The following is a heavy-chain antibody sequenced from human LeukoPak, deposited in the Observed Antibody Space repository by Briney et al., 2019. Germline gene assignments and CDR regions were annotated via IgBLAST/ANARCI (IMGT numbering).Heavy chain of an antibody. Sequence: PGGSLRLSCAASGFTFSSYSMNWVRQAPGKGLEWVSSISSSSSYIYYADSVKGRFTISRDNAKNSLYLQMNSLRAEDTAVYYCARDPYYYDSGSFAAFDIWGQGTMVTVSS. V-gene: IGHV3-21*01. CDR2: ISSSSSYI. CDR1: GFTFSSYS. CDR3: ARDPYYYDSGSFAAFDI. J-gene: IGHJ3*02. D-gene: IGHD3-10*01.